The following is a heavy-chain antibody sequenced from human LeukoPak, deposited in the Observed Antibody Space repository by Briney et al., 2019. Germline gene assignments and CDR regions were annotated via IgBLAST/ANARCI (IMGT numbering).Heavy chain of an antibody. J-gene: IGHJ4*02. D-gene: IGHD3-16*02. V-gene: IGHV3-30-3*01. CDR2: ISFDGNQE. CDR3: AREGSIVARTDY. CDR1: GFTFDNYA. Sequence: PGGSLRLSCEASGFTFDNYAMHWVRQAPGRRLEWVAVISFDGNQEYYPDSVKGRFTISRDNSKNTLYLQMHGLKTEDTAVYYCAREGSIVARTDYWGQGALVIVSS.